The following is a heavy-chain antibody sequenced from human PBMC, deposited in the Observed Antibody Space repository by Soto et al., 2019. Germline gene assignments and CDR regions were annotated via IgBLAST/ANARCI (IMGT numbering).Heavy chain of an antibody. V-gene: IGHV3-53*01. D-gene: IGHD3-3*01. Sequence: PGGSLRLSCAASGFTVSSNYMTWVRQAPGKGLEWVSVIYSGGSTYYADSVKGRFSISRDNSKNTLYLQMNSLRAEDTAVYYCARVKLLRFLQWFPDFWGQGTMVTVFS. J-gene: IGHJ4*02. CDR3: ARVKLLRFLQWFPDF. CDR1: GFTVSSNY. CDR2: IYSGGST.